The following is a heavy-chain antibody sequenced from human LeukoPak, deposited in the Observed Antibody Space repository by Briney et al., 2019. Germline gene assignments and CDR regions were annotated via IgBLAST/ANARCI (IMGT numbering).Heavy chain of an antibody. CDR1: GCSFSGYY. Sequence: SETLSLTCAVYGCSFSGYYWSWIRQPPGKGLEWIGEINHSGSTNYNPSLKSRVTISVDTSKNQFSLKLSSVTAADTAVYYCASRYCSGGSCASDAFDIWGQGTMVTVSS. J-gene: IGHJ3*02. CDR2: INHSGST. CDR3: ASRYCSGGSCASDAFDI. V-gene: IGHV4-34*01. D-gene: IGHD2-15*01.